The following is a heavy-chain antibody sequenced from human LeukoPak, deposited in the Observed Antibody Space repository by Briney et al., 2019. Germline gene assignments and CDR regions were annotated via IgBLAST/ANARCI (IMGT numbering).Heavy chain of an antibody. V-gene: IGHV4-4*07. D-gene: IGHD3-9*01. CDR3: GREGIPYSPSPYYFDY. CDR2: IYSSGST. CDR1: GGSISSYY. J-gene: IGHJ4*02. Sequence: SETLSLTCTVSGGSISSYYWGWIRQPAGKGLEWIGRIYSSGSTNYNPALKSRVTMSVDTSKNQFSLKLSSVTAADTAVYYCGREGIPYSPSPYYFDYWGQGTLVTVSS.